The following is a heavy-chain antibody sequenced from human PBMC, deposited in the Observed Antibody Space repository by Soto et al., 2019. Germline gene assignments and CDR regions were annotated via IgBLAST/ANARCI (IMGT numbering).Heavy chain of an antibody. D-gene: IGHD6-19*01. CDR3: ARGGIAVAEENNWFDP. CDR2: IIPILGIA. CDR1: GGTFSSYT. V-gene: IGHV1-69*02. Sequence: ASVKVSCKASGGTFSSYTISWVRQAPGQGLEWMGRIIPILGIANYAQKFQGRVTITADKSTSTAYMELSSLRSEDTAVYYCARGGIAVAEENNWFDPWGQGTLVTVSS. J-gene: IGHJ5*02.